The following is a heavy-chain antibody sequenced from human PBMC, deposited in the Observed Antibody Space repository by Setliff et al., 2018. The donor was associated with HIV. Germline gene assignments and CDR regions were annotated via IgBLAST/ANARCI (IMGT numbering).Heavy chain of an antibody. Sequence: SETLSLTCTVSGASISSSSHHWAWIRQPPGKGLEYIGNIYYTGSTHHNPSLESRVATSVYTSKNQFSLKLSSVTAADTAVYYCARIVRWELVAASTFFYYYMDVWGKGTTVTVSS. CDR2: IYYTGST. J-gene: IGHJ6*03. D-gene: IGHD1-26*01. CDR1: GASISSSSHH. CDR3: ARIVRWELVAASTFFYYYMDV. V-gene: IGHV4-39*01.